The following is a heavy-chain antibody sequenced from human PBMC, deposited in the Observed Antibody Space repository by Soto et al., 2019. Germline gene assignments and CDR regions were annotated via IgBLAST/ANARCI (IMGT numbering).Heavy chain of an antibody. V-gene: IGHV5-51*01. CDR1: GYSFTTYW. J-gene: IGHJ6*02. CDR3: ARNEKYYYYYYGMDV. CDR2: INPGDFDT. Sequence: PGESLKISCNASGYSFTTYWIAWVRQKPGKGLEWVGIINPGDFDTRYSPSFQGQVTISADRSSSTAYLQWTSLKAADTAIYYCARNEKYYYYYYGMDVWGQGTTVPVYS.